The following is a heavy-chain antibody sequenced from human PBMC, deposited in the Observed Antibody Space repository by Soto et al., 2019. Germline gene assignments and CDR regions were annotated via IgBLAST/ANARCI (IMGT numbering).Heavy chain of an antibody. CDR3: ARLRAKPIYYGSGSYYWFDP. Sequence: GGSLRLSCAASGFTFSSYSMNWVRQAPGKGLEWVSSISSSSSYIYYADSVNGRFTISRDNAKNSLYLKMNSLRAEDTVVYYCARLRAKPIYYGSGSYYWFDPWGQGTLVTVSS. CDR1: GFTFSSYS. V-gene: IGHV3-21*01. J-gene: IGHJ5*02. CDR2: ISSSSSYI. D-gene: IGHD3-10*01.